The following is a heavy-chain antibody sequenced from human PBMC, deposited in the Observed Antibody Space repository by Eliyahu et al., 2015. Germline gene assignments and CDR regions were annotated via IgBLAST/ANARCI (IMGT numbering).Heavy chain of an antibody. V-gene: IGHV3-49*04. CDR3: TRVHYDSSGYYYGGFDY. J-gene: IGHJ4*02. CDR2: IRSKAYGGTT. D-gene: IGHD3-22*01. Sequence: EVQLVESGGGLVQPGRSLRLSCTASGFXFXDYAXSWVRQAPGKGLEWVGFIRSKAYGGTTEYAASVKGRFTISRDDSKSIAYLQMNSLKTEDTAVYYCTRVHYDSSGYYYGGFDYWGQGTLVTVSS. CDR1: GFXFXDYA.